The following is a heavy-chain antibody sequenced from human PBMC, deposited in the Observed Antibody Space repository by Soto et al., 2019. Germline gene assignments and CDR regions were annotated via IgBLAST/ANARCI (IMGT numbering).Heavy chain of an antibody. CDR3: GRAGVAALPNFGYYFYAFDV. J-gene: IGHJ6*02. CDR1: GGSSSSDDFY. CDR2: IHYRGNT. V-gene: IGHV4-30-4*01. Sequence: QVQLQESGPGLVKPSQTLSLTCTFSGGSSSSDDFYWSWVRQPPGKGLEWIGYIHYRGNTYYNPSLKSRLSISLDTDKKQFSLNLASVTAADTAVYYCGRAGVAALPNFGYYFYAFDVWGHGTTVSVSS. D-gene: IGHD6-6*01.